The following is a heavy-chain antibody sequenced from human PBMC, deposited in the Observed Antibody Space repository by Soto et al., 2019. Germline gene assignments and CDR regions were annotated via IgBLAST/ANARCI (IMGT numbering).Heavy chain of an antibody. CDR2: ISYDGSNK. CDR3: AKVRAVAGPDRDAFDI. Sequence: QVQLVESGGGVVQPGRSLRLSCAASGFTFSSYGMHWVRQAPGKGLEWVAVISYDGSNKYYADSVKGRFTISRDNSKNTLYLQMNSLRAEDTAVYYCAKVRAVAGPDRDAFDIWGQGTMVTVSS. D-gene: IGHD6-19*01. J-gene: IGHJ3*02. V-gene: IGHV3-30*18. CDR1: GFTFSSYG.